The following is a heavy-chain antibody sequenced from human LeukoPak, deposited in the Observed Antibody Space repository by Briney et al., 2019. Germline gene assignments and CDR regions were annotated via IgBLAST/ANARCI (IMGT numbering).Heavy chain of an antibody. CDR1: GGSFNGYY. Sequence: SETLSLTCAVYGGSFNGYYWSWILQPPGKGLEWIGEINHSGSTNYNPSLKSRVTISVDTSKNQFSLKLSSVTAADTAVYYCARTRRQWLAGNWFDPWGQGTLVTVSS. V-gene: IGHV4-34*01. D-gene: IGHD6-19*01. CDR3: ARTRRQWLAGNWFDP. CDR2: INHSGST. J-gene: IGHJ5*02.